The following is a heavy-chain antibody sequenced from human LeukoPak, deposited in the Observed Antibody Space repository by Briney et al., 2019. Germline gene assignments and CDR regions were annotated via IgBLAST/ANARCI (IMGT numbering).Heavy chain of an antibody. J-gene: IGHJ6*03. CDR2: IRYDGRNK. Sequence: SGGYLRLSCAASGFTFSGFWMHWVRQAPGKGPEWVAFIRYDGRNKYYADSVKGRFTISRDNSKNTLYLQMNSLRAADTAVYYCAKVPYCSRTSCYTPRGVGYYYYMDVWGKGPTVTVSS. D-gene: IGHD2-2*02. CDR3: AKVPYCSRTSCYTPRGVGYYYYMDV. V-gene: IGHV3-30*02. CDR1: GFTFSGFW.